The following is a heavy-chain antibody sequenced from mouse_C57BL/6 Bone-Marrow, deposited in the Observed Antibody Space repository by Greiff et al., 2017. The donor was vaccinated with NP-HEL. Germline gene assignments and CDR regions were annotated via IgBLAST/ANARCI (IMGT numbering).Heavy chain of an antibody. Sequence: EVKVEESGEGLVKPGGSLKLSCAASGFTFSSYAMSWVRQTPEKRLEWVAYISSGGDYIYYADTVKGRFTISRDNARNTLYLQMSSLKSEDTAMYYCTRDPGTFDYWGQGTTLTVSS. CDR1: GFTFSSYA. CDR2: ISSGGDYI. V-gene: IGHV5-9-1*02. J-gene: IGHJ2*01. D-gene: IGHD3-3*01. CDR3: TRDPGTFDY.